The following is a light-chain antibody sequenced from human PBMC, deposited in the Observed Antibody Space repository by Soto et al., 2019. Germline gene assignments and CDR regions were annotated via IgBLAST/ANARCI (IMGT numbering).Light chain of an antibody. CDR1: HNINEK. CDR3: QKYNNWPRAT. V-gene: IGKV3-15*01. J-gene: IGKJ4*01. Sequence: IGMTQSPATLSVSPGERATLSCRASHNINEKLAWYQHTLGQAPRLLMFRKSTRTTGFPTRFSGGGSGTEFNLTISSLQSEDFGIYYYQKYNNWPRATFGGGTRVEIK. CDR2: RKS.